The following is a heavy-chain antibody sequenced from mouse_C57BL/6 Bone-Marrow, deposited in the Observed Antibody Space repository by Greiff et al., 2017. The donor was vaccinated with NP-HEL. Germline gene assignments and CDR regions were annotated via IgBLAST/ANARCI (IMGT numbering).Heavy chain of an antibody. CDR1: GFTFSDYY. Sequence: VQLKESGGGLVQPGGSLKLSCAASGFTFSDYYMYWVRQTPEKRLEWVAYISNGGGSTYYPDTVKGRFTISRDNAKNTLYLQMSRLKSEDTAMYYCARPDYYGSSWYFDVWGTGTTVTVSS. J-gene: IGHJ1*03. CDR3: ARPDYYGSSWYFDV. V-gene: IGHV5-12*01. D-gene: IGHD1-1*01. CDR2: ISNGGGST.